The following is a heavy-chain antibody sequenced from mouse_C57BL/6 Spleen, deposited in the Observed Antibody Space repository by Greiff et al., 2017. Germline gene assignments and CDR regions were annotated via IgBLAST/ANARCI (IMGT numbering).Heavy chain of an antibody. Sequence: EVQLVESGGGLVKPGGSLKLSCAASGFTFSSYTMSWVRQTPEKRLEWVATISGGGGNPYYPDGVKGRFTISRDNAKHTLYLHMSSLRSEDTALYYCARHERSYYYGSEDYFDYWGQGTTLTVSS. D-gene: IGHD1-1*01. CDR2: ISGGGGNP. CDR1: GFTFSSYT. CDR3: ARHERSYYYGSEDYFDY. J-gene: IGHJ2*01. V-gene: IGHV5-9*01.